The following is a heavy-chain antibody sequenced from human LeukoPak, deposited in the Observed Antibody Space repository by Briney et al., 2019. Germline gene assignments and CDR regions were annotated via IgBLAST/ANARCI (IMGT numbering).Heavy chain of an antibody. CDR3: ARALYGGNSGLLY. CDR1: GGSFSGYY. J-gene: IGHJ4*02. D-gene: IGHD4-23*01. CDR2: INHNGNT. Sequence: PSEALSLPCAVCGGSFSGYYWSWIRQPPGKGLDWIGEINHNGNTNYNPSLKSRVTISVDTSKNQFSLKLSSVTAAYTAVYYCARALYGGNSGLLYWGQGTLVTVSS. V-gene: IGHV4-34*01.